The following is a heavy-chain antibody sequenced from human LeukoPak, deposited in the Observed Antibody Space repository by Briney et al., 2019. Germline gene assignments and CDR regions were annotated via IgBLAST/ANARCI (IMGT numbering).Heavy chain of an antibody. Sequence: ASVKVSCKASGYTFTSYDINWVRQATGQGLEWMGWMNPNSGNTGYAQKFQGRVTMTRNTSISTAYMELSSLRSEDTAVYYCARTQVVTIFGVVTYYYYYMDVWGKGTTVTVSS. D-gene: IGHD3-3*01. V-gene: IGHV1-8*01. J-gene: IGHJ6*03. CDR3: ARTQVVTIFGVVTYYYYYMDV. CDR1: GYTFTSYD. CDR2: MNPNSGNT.